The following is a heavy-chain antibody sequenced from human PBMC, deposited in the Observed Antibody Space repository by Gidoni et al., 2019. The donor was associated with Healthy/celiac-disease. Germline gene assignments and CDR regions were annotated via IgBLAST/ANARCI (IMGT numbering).Heavy chain of an antibody. CDR3: AKLAVGATQVLSDAFDI. CDR2: ITYDGSNK. Sequence: VLEWVAVITYDGSNKYYADSVKGRFTISRDNSKNTLYLQKNSLRAEDTAVYYCAKLAVGATQVLSDAFDIWGQGTMVTVSS. D-gene: IGHD1-26*01. J-gene: IGHJ3*02. V-gene: IGHV3-30*18.